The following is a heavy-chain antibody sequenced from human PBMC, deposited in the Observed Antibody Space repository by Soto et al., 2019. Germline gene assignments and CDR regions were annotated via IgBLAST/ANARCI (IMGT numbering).Heavy chain of an antibody. CDR3: ARVPTYYQRSVGYQPFPP. Sequence: LSLTCTVSGASFSSGGYYWSWIRQHSGKGLEWLGYIHYSGGATYSPSYNPSLKGRLTISVDTSKSLFSLQLTSVSAADTAMYYCARVPTYYQRSVGYQPFPPWGQGTQVTVSS. J-gene: IGHJ5*02. CDR2: IHYSGGATYSP. D-gene: IGHD3-22*01. V-gene: IGHV4-31*03. CDR1: GASFSSGGYY.